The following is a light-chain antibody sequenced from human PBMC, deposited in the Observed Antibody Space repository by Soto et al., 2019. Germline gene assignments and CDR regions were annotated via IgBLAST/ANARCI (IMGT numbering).Light chain of an antibody. CDR2: GTS. Sequence: EIVLTQSPGTLSLSPGERATLSCRASQSVSSKYLAWYQQKPGRAPRVLIYGTSIRASGVPERFSGGGSGTDFTLFITRLEPEDFAEYYCQQYGSSLFTFGPGTKVD. J-gene: IGKJ3*01. CDR3: QQYGSSLFT. CDR1: QSVSSKY. V-gene: IGKV3-20*01.